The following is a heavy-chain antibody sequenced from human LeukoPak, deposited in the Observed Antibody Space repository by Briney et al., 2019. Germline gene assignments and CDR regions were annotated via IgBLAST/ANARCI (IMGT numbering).Heavy chain of an antibody. CDR2: ISSSSDII. CDR1: GFTFRTYS. Sequence: GGSLRLSCVASGFTFRTYSMNWVRQAPGEGLEWVSYISSSSDIIYYADSMRGRFTVSRDNAKSSLSLQMDSLRAEDTAIYYCARESPYNAYKAFDIWGQGTMVTVS. D-gene: IGHD3-16*01. CDR3: ARESPYNAYKAFDI. J-gene: IGHJ3*02. V-gene: IGHV3-48*01.